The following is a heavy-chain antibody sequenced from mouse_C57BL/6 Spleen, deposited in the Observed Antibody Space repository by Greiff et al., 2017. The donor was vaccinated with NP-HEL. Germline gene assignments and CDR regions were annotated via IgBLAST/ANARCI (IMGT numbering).Heavy chain of an antibody. Sequence: QVQLQQPGAELVRPGSSVKLSCKASGYTFTSYWMHWVKQRPIQGLEWIGNIDPSDSETHYNQKFKDKATLTVDKSSSTAYMQLSSLTSEDSAVYYCARPDPLSWFAYWGQGTLVTVSA. CDR2: IDPSDSET. CDR3: ARPDPLSWFAY. D-gene: IGHD6-1*01. V-gene: IGHV1-52*01. J-gene: IGHJ3*01. CDR1: GYTFTSYW.